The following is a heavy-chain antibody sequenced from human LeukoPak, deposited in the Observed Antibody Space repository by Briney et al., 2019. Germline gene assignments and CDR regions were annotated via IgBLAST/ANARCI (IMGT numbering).Heavy chain of an antibody. CDR2: INPSSGGT. J-gene: IGHJ5*02. CDR1: GYTFTGYY. D-gene: IGHD4-17*01. CDR3: ARHMTTANNWFDP. V-gene: IGHV1-2*02. Sequence: ASVRVSYKASGYTFTGYYMHWVRQAPGQGLEWMGWINPSSGGTNYAQKFQGRVTMTRDTSISTAYMELSRLISDDTAVYYCARHMTTANNWFDPWGQGTLVTVPS.